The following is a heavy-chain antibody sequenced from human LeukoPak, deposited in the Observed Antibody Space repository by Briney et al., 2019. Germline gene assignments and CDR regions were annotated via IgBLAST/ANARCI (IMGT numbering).Heavy chain of an antibody. CDR3: ARDPISSSSWFDY. J-gene: IGHJ4*02. CDR1: GYTFSSYW. V-gene: IGHV3-74*01. Sequence: GGSLRLSCAASGYTFSSYWMHGVRQAPGKGLVWVSRINSDGSSTSYADSVKGRFTISRDNAKNTLYLQMNSLRAEDTAVYYCARDPISSSSWFDYWGQGTLVTVSS. CDR2: INSDGSST. D-gene: IGHD6-13*01.